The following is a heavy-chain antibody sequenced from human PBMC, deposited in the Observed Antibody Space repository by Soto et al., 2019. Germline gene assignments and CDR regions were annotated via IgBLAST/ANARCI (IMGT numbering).Heavy chain of an antibody. D-gene: IGHD3-10*01. Sequence: QVQLVQSGAEVKKPGSSVKFSCKASGGTFSSDAISWVRQAPGQGLEWMGGIIPIFGTANYAQKFQGRVTITADESTSTAYMELSSLRSEDTAVYYCARPGYGSGTLDAFDIWGQGTMVTVSS. CDR3: ARPGYGSGTLDAFDI. V-gene: IGHV1-69*01. CDR2: IIPIFGTA. CDR1: GGTFSSDA. J-gene: IGHJ3*02.